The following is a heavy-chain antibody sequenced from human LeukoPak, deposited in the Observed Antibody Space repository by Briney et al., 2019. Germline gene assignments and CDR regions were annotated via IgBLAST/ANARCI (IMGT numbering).Heavy chain of an antibody. D-gene: IGHD1-1*01. CDR1: GGSISGYY. V-gene: IGHV4-4*07. CDR2: FYASGST. CDR3: ARLHQSGTTDY. Sequence: SETLSLTCTVSGGSISGYYWSWVRQPVGKGLEWIGHFYASGSTNYNPSLKSRVSMSVDTSQKQFSLRLSSVAAADTALYYCARLHQSGTTDYWGQGILVTVSS. J-gene: IGHJ4*02.